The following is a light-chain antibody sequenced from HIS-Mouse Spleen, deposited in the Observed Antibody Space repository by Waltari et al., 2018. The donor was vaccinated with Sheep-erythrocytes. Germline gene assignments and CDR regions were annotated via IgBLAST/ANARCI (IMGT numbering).Light chain of an antibody. Sequence: QSALTQPRSVSGAPGQSVTISCTGTSSDVGGYNSVSWYQQHPGKAPKLMIYDVGKRPSGVPDRFSGSKSGNTASLTISGLQAEDEADYYCCSYAGSYNHVFATGTKVTVL. CDR3: CSYAGSYNHV. V-gene: IGLV2-11*01. CDR2: DVG. J-gene: IGLJ1*01. CDR1: SSDVGGYNS.